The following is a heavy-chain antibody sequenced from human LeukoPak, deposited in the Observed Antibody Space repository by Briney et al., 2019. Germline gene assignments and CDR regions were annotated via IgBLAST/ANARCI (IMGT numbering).Heavy chain of an antibody. CDR3: ARGSGYHNWFDP. CDR2: IYYNGNT. CDR1: GGSISSSSYY. Sequence: SETLSLTCTVSGGSISSSSYYWGWIRQPPGEGLEWIGNIYYNGNTYYNPSLKSRVTISVDASKNQFSLKLSSVTAADTAVYHCARGSGYHNWFDPWGQGTLVTVSS. D-gene: IGHD3-10*01. J-gene: IGHJ5*02. V-gene: IGHV4-39*07.